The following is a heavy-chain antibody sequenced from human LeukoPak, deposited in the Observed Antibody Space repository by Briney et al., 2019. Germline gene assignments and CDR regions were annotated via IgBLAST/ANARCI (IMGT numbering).Heavy chain of an antibody. D-gene: IGHD3-22*01. Sequence: PGGSLRLSCAASGFTFSSYALHWVRQAPGKGLEWVTTISYDGSVQYYPDSVKGRFTISRDNPKNTLYLQMNSLRAEDTAVYYCARDSYSDVGKYDSSGYYGDSWGQGTLVTVSS. CDR1: GFTFSSYA. V-gene: IGHV3-30*04. CDR2: ISYDGSVQ. J-gene: IGHJ4*02. CDR3: ARDSYSDVGKYDSSGYYGDS.